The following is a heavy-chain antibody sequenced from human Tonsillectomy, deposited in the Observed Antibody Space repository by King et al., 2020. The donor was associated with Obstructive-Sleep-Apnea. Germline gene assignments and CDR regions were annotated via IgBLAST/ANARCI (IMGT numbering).Heavy chain of an antibody. CDR2: IYYSGST. V-gene: IGHV4-39*07. Sequence: VQLQESGPGLVKPSETLSLTCTVSGGSISSSSYYWGWIRQPPGKGLEWIGSIYYSGSTYYNPSLKSRVTISVDTSKNQFSLKLSSVTAADTAVYYGAGDLYNDFWSGYPGYGMDVWGQGTTVTVSS. CDR3: AGDLYNDFWSGYPGYGMDV. CDR1: GGSISSSSYY. J-gene: IGHJ6*02. D-gene: IGHD3-3*01.